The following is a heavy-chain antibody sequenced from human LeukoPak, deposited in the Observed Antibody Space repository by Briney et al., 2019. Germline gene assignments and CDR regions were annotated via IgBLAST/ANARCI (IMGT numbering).Heavy chain of an antibody. CDR2: IYYSGST. V-gene: IGHV4-59*05. CDR3: ARHLYCSSTSCPNWFDP. Sequence: PSETLSLTCTVSGGSISSYYWSWIRQPPGKGLEWIGSIYYSGSTYYNPSLKSRVTISVDTSKNQFSLKLSSVTAADTAVYYCARHLYCSSTSCPNWFDPWGQGTLVTVSS. J-gene: IGHJ5*02. CDR1: GGSISSYY. D-gene: IGHD2-2*01.